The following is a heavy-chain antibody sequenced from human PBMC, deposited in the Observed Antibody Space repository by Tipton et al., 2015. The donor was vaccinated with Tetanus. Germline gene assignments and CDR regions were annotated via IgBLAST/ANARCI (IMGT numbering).Heavy chain of an antibody. CDR3: AFRTNWRFSRGFDC. D-gene: IGHD1-20*01. J-gene: IGHJ4*02. CDR2: IYTGGSA. Sequence: SLRLSCAASGFTLSNLWMRWVRQAPGKGLEWVSVIYTGGSADYTDSVKGRFTISRDNSNNSLSLQMNSLRIDDTAVYYCAFRTNWRFSRGFDCWGQGILVTVSS. CDR1: GFTLSNLW. V-gene: IGHV3-53*01.